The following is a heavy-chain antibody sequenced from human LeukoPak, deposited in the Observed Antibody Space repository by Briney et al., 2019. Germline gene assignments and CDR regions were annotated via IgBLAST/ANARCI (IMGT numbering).Heavy chain of an antibody. Sequence: PSETLSLTCTVSGGSISSSSYYWGWIRQPPGKGLEWIGSIYYSGSTYYNPSLKSRVTISVDTSKNQFSLKLSSVTAADTAVYYCARRMETGSRRDIYWFDPWGQGTLVTVSS. V-gene: IGHV4-39*07. D-gene: IGHD1-26*01. CDR3: ARRMETGSRRDIYWFDP. CDR1: GGSISSSSYY. CDR2: IYYSGST. J-gene: IGHJ5*02.